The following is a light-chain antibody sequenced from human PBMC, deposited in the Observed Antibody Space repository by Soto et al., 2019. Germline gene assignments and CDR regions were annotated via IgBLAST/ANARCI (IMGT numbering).Light chain of an antibody. V-gene: IGKV3-15*01. Sequence: EIVMTQSPGTLSVSPGEGATLFCRASQSVRTKLAWYQQRAGQAPRLLMYGASTRATGIPDRFSGSGSGTEFTLTISSLQSEDFAVYYCQQYDSSHLLIFGQGTRLEIK. CDR3: QQYDSSHLLI. CDR1: QSVRTK. CDR2: GAS. J-gene: IGKJ5*01.